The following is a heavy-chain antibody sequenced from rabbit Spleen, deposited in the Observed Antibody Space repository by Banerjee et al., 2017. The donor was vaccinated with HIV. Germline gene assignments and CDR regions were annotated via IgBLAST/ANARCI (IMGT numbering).Heavy chain of an antibody. V-gene: IGHV1S40*01. CDR1: GFSFSSSDY. CDR3: ARDTGSSFSTYGMDL. CDR2: IAGSSGGFT. D-gene: IGHD8-1*01. Sequence: QSLEESGGDLVKPGASLTLTCTASGFSFSSSDYMCWVRQAPGKGLEWIACIAGSSGGFTYSATWAKGRFTCSKTSSTTVTLQMTSLTAADTATYFCARDTGSSFSTYGMDLWGQGTLVTVS. J-gene: IGHJ6*01.